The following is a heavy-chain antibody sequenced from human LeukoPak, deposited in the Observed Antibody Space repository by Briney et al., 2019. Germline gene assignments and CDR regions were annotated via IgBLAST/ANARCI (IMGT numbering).Heavy chain of an antibody. CDR2: ISAYNGNT. Sequence: ASVKVSCKASGYTFTSYGISWVRQAPGQGLEWMGWISAYNGNTNYAQKLQGRVTMTTDTSTSTAYMELRSLRSDDTAVYYCARANIVVVPAADYWYFDLWDRGTLVTVSS. J-gene: IGHJ2*01. CDR1: GYTFTSYG. D-gene: IGHD2-2*01. CDR3: ARANIVVVPAADYWYFDL. V-gene: IGHV1-18*01.